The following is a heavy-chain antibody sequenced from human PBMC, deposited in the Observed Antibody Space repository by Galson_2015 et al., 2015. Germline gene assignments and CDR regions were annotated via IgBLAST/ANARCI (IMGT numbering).Heavy chain of an antibody. CDR2: ISYDGSNK. D-gene: IGHD3-16*01. V-gene: IGHV3-30*18. CDR3: AKVAYSLGDDY. CDR1: AFTFSTYG. Sequence: SLRLSCAASAFTFSTYGMLWVRLAPGRGLEWVAVISYDGSNKYYADSVKGRFTISRDNSKNTLYLQMNGLRADDTAVYYCAKVAYSLGDDYWGQGTLVTVSS. J-gene: IGHJ4*02.